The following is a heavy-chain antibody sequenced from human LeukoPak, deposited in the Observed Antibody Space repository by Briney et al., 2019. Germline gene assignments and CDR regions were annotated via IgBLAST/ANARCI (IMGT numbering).Heavy chain of an antibody. V-gene: IGHV4-59*08. Sequence: SETLSLTCTVSGASISSYYGSWIRQPPGKGLEWIGYIYYSGSTNYNPSLKSRVTISVDTSKNQFSLKLSSVTAADTAVYYCARPPLLDYWGQGTLVTVSS. D-gene: IGHD2-21*01. CDR1: GASISSYY. CDR3: ARPPLLDY. J-gene: IGHJ4*02. CDR2: IYYSGST.